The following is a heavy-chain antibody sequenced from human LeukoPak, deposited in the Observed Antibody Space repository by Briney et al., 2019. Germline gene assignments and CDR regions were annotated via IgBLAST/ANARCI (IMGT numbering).Heavy chain of an antibody. Sequence: GGFLRLSCAASGFTFSSYSMNWVRQAPGKGLEWVSSISSSSSYIYYADSVKGRFTISRDNAKNSLYLQMNSLRAEDTAVYYCATFYGSGSFDPWGQGTLVTVSS. CDR2: ISSSSSYI. V-gene: IGHV3-21*01. CDR3: ATFYGSGSFDP. D-gene: IGHD3-10*01. J-gene: IGHJ5*02. CDR1: GFTFSSYS.